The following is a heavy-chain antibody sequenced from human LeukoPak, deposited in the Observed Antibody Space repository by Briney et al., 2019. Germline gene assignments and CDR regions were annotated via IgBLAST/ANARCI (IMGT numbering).Heavy chain of an antibody. CDR2: IYYSGST. CDR3: ARKAAGKGSNFDY. CDR1: GGSISSYY. J-gene: IGHJ4*02. D-gene: IGHD6-13*01. V-gene: IGHV4-39*07. Sequence: SETLSLTCTVSGGSISSYYWGWIRQPPGKGLEWIGSIYYSGSTYYNPSLKSRVTISVDTSKNQFSLKLSSVTAADTAVYYCARKAAGKGSNFDYWGQGTLVTVSS.